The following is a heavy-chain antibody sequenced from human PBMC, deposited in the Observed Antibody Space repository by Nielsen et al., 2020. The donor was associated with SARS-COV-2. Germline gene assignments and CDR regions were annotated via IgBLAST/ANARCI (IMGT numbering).Heavy chain of an antibody. CDR3: AKLPDHDVLTGSLDY. V-gene: IGHV3-23*01. Sequence: GGSLRLSCAASGFTFSNYAMTWVRQAPGKGLEWVSAISGGGGYANYADSVKGHFTISRDNSKNTLDLQMNGLGAEDTAVYYCAKLPDHDVLTGSLDYWGQGTLVTVSS. D-gene: IGHD3-9*01. J-gene: IGHJ4*02. CDR2: ISGGGGYA. CDR1: GFTFSNYA.